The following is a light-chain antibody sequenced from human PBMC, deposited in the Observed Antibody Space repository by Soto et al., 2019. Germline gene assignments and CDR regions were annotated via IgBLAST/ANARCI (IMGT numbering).Light chain of an antibody. CDR3: QAYSDAPQN. J-gene: IGKJ1*01. CDR1: QSVLYTNNKNY. V-gene: IGKV4-1*01. CDR2: WAS. Sequence: DIVMTQSPDSLAVSLGARATINCKSSQSVLYTNNKNYLVWYQQTPGQPPKLLIYWASTRESGVPDRFRVSGSGTDFTLTIRSLQADDVALFYCQAYSDAPQNFGQGTKVEIK.